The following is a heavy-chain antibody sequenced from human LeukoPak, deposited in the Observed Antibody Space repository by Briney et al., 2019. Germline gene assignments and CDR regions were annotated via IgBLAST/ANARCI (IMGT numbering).Heavy chain of an antibody. CDR2: ISGSGGST. CDR3: AKDRYYYDSSGQLSGAFDI. D-gene: IGHD3-22*01. J-gene: IGHJ3*02. V-gene: IGHV3-23*01. CDR1: GFTFSSYG. Sequence: GGTLRLSCAASGFTFSSYGMSWVRQAPGKGLEWVSAISGSGGSTYYADSVKGRFTISRDNSKNTLYLQMNSLRAEDTAVYYCAKDRYYYDSSGQLSGAFDIWGQGTMVTVSS.